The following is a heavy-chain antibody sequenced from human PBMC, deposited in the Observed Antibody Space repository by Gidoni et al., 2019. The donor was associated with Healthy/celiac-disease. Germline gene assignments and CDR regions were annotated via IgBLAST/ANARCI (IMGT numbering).Heavy chain of an antibody. D-gene: IGHD4-17*01. CDR1: GFTFSSYG. V-gene: IGHV3-33*01. J-gene: IGHJ4*02. CDR2: IWYDGSNK. Sequence: QVQLVESGGGVVQPGRSLRLSCAASGFTFSSYGMHWFRPAPGKGLEWVAVIWYDGSNKYYADAVKGRFTISRDNSKNTLYLQMNSLRAEDTAVYYCARDLATVTSLVDYWGQGTLVTVSS. CDR3: ARDLATVTSLVDY.